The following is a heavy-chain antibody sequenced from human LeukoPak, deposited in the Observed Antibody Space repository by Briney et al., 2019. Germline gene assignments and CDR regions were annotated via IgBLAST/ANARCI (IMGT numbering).Heavy chain of an antibody. Sequence: SETLSLTCAVSGYSISSGYYWGWIRQAPGKGLEWIGSIYHSGSTYYNPSLKSRVTISVDTSKNHFSLKLTSVTAADTAVYFCARDSDSGFQWGQGMLVTVSS. CDR1: GYSISSGYY. D-gene: IGHD3-10*01. V-gene: IGHV4-38-2*02. CDR2: IYHSGST. CDR3: ARDSDSGFQ. J-gene: IGHJ4*02.